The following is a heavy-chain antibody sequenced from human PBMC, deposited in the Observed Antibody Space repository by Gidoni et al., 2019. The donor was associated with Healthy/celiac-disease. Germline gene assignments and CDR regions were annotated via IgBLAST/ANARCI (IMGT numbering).Heavy chain of an antibody. Sequence: EVQLVESGGGLVQPGGSLSLSCAASGFTFSSYSMNWVPQAPGKGLEWVSSISSSSSYIYYADSVKGRFTISRDNAKNSLYLQMNSLRAEDTAVYYCARDRPLDYGDLISMRYYYYGMDVWGQGTTVTVSS. CDR2: ISSSSSYI. V-gene: IGHV3-21*01. CDR1: GFTFSSYS. CDR3: ARDRPLDYGDLISMRYYYYGMDV. D-gene: IGHD4-17*01. J-gene: IGHJ6*02.